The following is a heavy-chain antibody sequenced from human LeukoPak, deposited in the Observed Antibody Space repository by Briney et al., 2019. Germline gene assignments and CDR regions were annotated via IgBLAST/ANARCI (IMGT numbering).Heavy chain of an antibody. Sequence: GGSLRLSCAASGFTFSSYAMSWVRQAPGKGLEWVSVISGSGGSTNYADSVKGRFTISRDNSKNTLYLQMNSLRAEDTAVYYCAKLSSYDFWSGYYNFDYWGQGNLVTVSS. CDR3: AKLSSYDFWSGYYNFDY. CDR2: ISGSGGST. D-gene: IGHD3-3*01. CDR1: GFTFSSYA. V-gene: IGHV3-23*01. J-gene: IGHJ4*02.